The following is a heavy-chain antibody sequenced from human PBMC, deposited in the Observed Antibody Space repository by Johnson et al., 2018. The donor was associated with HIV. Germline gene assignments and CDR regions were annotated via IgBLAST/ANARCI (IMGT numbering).Heavy chain of an antibody. V-gene: IGHV3-20*04. CDR1: GFTFDDHA. Sequence: VQLVESGGVVVQPGGSLTLSCAASGFTFDDHAMHWVRQAPGKGLAWVSLISWNGGSTGYVDSVKGRFTISRDNAKNSLYLQMNSLRAEDTALYYCARDVGITTAGGAFDIWGQGTMVTVSS. J-gene: IGHJ3*02. D-gene: IGHD6-13*01. CDR3: ARDVGITTAGGAFDI. CDR2: ISWNGGST.